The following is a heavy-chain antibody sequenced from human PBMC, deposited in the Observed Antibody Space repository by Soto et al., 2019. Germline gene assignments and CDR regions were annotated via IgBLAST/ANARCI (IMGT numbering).Heavy chain of an antibody. V-gene: IGHV4-38-2*02. CDR3: ARVHVMVVAGSTFDY. Sequence: SETLSLTCTVSGDSISSGSYWGWIRQPPGEGPEWIASIYHGGTTFYNPSLKSRISISVDTSKNQFSLRLTSVTAADTATYYCARVHVMVVAGSTFDYWGPGTLVTV. D-gene: IGHD6-19*01. CDR1: GDSISSGSY. J-gene: IGHJ4*03. CDR2: IYHGGTT.